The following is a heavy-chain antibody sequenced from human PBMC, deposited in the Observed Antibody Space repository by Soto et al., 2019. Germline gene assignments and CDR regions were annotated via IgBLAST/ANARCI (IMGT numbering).Heavy chain of an antibody. Sequence: QVQLVQSGAEVKKPGASVKVSCKASGYTFTSYYMHWVRQAPGQGLEWMGIINPSGGSTSYAQKFQGRVTMTRDTSTSTVYMELSSLRSEDTAVYYCARDLPHYDFWSGDNWFDPWGQGTLVTVSS. CDR3: ARDLPHYDFWSGDNWFDP. V-gene: IGHV1-46*01. CDR1: GYTFTSYY. J-gene: IGHJ5*02. CDR2: INPSGGST. D-gene: IGHD3-3*01.